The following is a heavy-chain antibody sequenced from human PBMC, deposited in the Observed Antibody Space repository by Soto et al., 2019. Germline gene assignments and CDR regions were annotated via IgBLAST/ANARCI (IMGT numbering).Heavy chain of an antibody. CDR3: ARGALRGYDSSDNDAFDI. V-gene: IGHV1-2*02. CDR2: INPNSGGT. D-gene: IGHD3-22*01. CDR1: GYTFTGYY. Sequence: QVQLVQSGAEVKKPGASVKVSCKASGYTFTGYYMHWVRQAPGQGLEWMGWINPNSGGTNYAQKFQGSVTMTRDTFISTAYMELSRLRSVDTAVYYCARGALRGYDSSDNDAFDIWGQGKMVTVSS. J-gene: IGHJ3*02.